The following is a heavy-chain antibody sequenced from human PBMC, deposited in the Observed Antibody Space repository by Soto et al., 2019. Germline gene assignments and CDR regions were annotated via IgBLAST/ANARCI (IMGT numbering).Heavy chain of an antibody. D-gene: IGHD7-27*01. CDR3: AKDHRLGIPLGRDWYFDL. V-gene: IGHV3-23*01. CDR2: ISGSGGST. J-gene: IGHJ2*01. CDR1: GFTFSSYA. Sequence: GGSLRLSCAASGFTFSSYAMSWVRQAPGKGLEWVSAISGSGGSTYYADSVKGRFTISRDNSKNTLYLQMNSLRAEDTAVYYCAKDHRLGIPLGRDWYFDLWGRGTLVTVSS.